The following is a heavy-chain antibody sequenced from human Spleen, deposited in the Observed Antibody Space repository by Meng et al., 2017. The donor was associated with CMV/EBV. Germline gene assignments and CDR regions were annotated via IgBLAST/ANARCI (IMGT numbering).Heavy chain of an antibody. D-gene: IGHD3-22*01. CDR1: LSGSG. V-gene: IGHV3-73*01. J-gene: IGHJ5*02. CDR3: TTQTYYYDSNGQYNWFDP. Sequence: LSGSGMHGVRQGSGKGLEWVGRIRTKSNSYATAYAASVKGRFTISRDDSKNTAYLQMNSLKSEDTAVYYCTTQTYYYDSNGQYNWFDPWGQGTLVTVSS. CDR2: IRTKSNSYAT.